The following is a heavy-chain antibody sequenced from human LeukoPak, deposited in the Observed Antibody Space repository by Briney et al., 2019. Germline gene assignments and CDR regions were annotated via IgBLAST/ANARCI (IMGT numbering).Heavy chain of an antibody. CDR1: GGSTRNYY. J-gene: IGHJ4*02. Sequence: SETLSLTCTVSGGSTRNYYWSWIRQPPGKGLEWLGHIFYSGSTYYNPSLKSRVTMSVDTSKNQFSLKLSSVTAADTAVFYCARGWDSSGYYHGYFDYWGQGTLATVSS. CDR2: IFYSGST. V-gene: IGHV4-59*01. CDR3: ARGWDSSGYYHGYFDY. D-gene: IGHD3-22*01.